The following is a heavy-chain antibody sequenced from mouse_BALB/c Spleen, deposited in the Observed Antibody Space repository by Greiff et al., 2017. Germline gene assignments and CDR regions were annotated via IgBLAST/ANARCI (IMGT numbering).Heavy chain of an antibody. V-gene: IGHV2-6-7*01. CDR2: IWGDGST. J-gene: IGHJ1*01. D-gene: IGHD1-1*01. CDR1: GFSLTGYG. Sequence: QVQLKESGPGLVAPSQSLSITCTVSGFSLTGYGVNWVRQPPGKGLEWLGMIWGDGSTDYNSALKSRLSISKDNSKSQVFLKMNSLQTDDTARYYCARDYGSSLYWYFDVWGAGTTVTVSS. CDR3: ARDYGSSLYWYFDV.